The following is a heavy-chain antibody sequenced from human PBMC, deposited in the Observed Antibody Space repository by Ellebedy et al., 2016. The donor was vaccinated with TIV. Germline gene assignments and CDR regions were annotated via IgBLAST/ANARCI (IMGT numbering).Heavy chain of an antibody. CDR3: TTDLPPGAGWELEGPPFDY. V-gene: IGHV3-15*07. Sequence: PGGSLRLSCAASGFTFSNAWMNWVRQAPGKGLEWVGRIKSKTDGGTTDYAAPVKGRFTISRDDSKNTLYLQMNSLKTEDTAVYYCTTDLPPGAGWELEGPPFDYWGQGTLVTVSS. CDR1: GFTFSNAW. CDR2: IKSKTDGGTT. D-gene: IGHD1-26*01. J-gene: IGHJ4*02.